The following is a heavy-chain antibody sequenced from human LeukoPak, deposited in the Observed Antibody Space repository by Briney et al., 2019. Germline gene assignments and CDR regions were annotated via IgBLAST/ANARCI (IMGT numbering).Heavy chain of an antibody. J-gene: IGHJ3*02. CDR3: ARDSSGWSAAFDI. CDR2: IYDSGTT. CDR1: GGSISSGGFY. Sequence: SETLSLTCTVSGGSISSGGFYWNWIRQHPGKGLEWIGNIYDSGTTYYNPSLKSRLTISVDTTNKQFSLKLSSVTAADTAVYYCARDSSGWSAAFDIWGQGTMVTVSS. V-gene: IGHV4-31*03. D-gene: IGHD6-19*01.